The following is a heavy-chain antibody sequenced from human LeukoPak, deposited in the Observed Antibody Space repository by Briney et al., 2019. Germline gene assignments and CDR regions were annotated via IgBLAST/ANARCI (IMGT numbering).Heavy chain of an antibody. V-gene: IGHV3-33*01. D-gene: IGHD6-13*01. CDR2: IWYDGSNK. CDR1: GFTFSSYG. Sequence: PGGSLRLSCAASGFTFSSYGMHWVRQAPGKGLEWVAVIWYDGSNKFYADSVKGRFTISRDNSKSTLYLQMNSLRAEDTAVYYCARDRAAADLDYWGQGTLVTVSS. J-gene: IGHJ4*02. CDR3: ARDRAAADLDY.